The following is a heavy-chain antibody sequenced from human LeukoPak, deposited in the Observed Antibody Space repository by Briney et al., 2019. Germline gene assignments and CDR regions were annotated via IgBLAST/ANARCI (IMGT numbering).Heavy chain of an antibody. V-gene: IGHV3-21*01. CDR2: ISSSSSYI. J-gene: IGHJ4*02. D-gene: IGHD3-22*01. CDR3: ARVYYYDSSGYAFDY. CDR1: GLTFSSYS. Sequence: GGSLRLSCAASGLTFSSYSMNWVRQAPGKGLEWVSSISSSSSYIYYADSVKGRFTISRDNAKNSLYLQMNSLRAEDTAVYYRARVYYYDSSGYAFDYWGQGTLVTVSS.